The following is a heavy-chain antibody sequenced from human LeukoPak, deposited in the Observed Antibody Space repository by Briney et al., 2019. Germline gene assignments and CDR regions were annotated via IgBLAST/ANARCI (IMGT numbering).Heavy chain of an antibody. V-gene: IGHV3-30-3*01. CDR3: ARDHSTGEGAFDI. Sequence: GGSLRLSCAASGFTFSSYAMHWVRQAPGKGLEWVAVISYDGSDKYYADSVKGRFTISRDNSKNTLYLQMNSLRAEDTAVYYCARDHSTGEGAFDIWGQGTMVTVSS. CDR1: GFTFSSYA. J-gene: IGHJ3*02. D-gene: IGHD7-27*01. CDR2: ISYDGSDK.